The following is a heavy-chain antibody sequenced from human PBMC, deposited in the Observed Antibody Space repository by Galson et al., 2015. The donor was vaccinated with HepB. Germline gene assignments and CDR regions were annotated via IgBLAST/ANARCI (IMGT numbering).Heavy chain of an antibody. CDR1: GFTFSSYA. D-gene: IGHD6-19*01. CDR2: ISYDGSNK. CDR3: ARDTRPGSGTNWFDP. J-gene: IGHJ5*02. Sequence: SLRLSCAASGFTFSSYAMHWVRQAPGKGLEWVAVISYDGSNKYYADSVKGRFTISRDNSKNTLYLQMNSLRAEDTAVYYCARDTRPGSGTNWFDPWGQGTLVTVSS. V-gene: IGHV3-30*04.